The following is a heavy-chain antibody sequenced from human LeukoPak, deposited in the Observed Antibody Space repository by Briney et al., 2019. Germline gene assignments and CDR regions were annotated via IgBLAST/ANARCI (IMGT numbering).Heavy chain of an antibody. Sequence: GESLKSSCKGSGYYITSYWIGWVRRMPGKDLVWRGIIYPGDSDTRYSPSFQGQVSISADKSISTACLQWSSLKASDTAMYYCARHTYSSGWSNDFDYWGQGTLVTVSS. J-gene: IGHJ4*02. CDR1: GYYITSYW. D-gene: IGHD6-19*01. CDR3: ARHTYSSGWSNDFDY. CDR2: IYPGDSDT. V-gene: IGHV5-51*01.